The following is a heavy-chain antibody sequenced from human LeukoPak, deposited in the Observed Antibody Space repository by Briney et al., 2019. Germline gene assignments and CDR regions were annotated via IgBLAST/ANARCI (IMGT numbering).Heavy chain of an antibody. D-gene: IGHD5-18*01. V-gene: IGHV3-30*04. CDR2: ISYDGSNK. CDR1: GFTFSSYG. Sequence: GGSLRLSCAASGFTFSSYGMHWVRQAPGKGLEWVATISYDGSNKDYADSVKGRCTISRDNSKNTLYLQMNSLRAEDTAVYYCARDTAMACFDYWGQGTLVTVSS. J-gene: IGHJ4*02. CDR3: ARDTAMACFDY.